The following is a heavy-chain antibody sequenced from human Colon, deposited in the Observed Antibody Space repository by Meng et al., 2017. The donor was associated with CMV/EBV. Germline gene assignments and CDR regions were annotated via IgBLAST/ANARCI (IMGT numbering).Heavy chain of an antibody. J-gene: IGHJ4*02. CDR2: FDTRGDST. CDR1: GYKFRYSS. D-gene: IGHD4-11*01. Sequence: QLQLRHSGSEVERRADLVNVSCKTSGYKFRYSSMHWMRQAPGQGLEWMGIFDTRGDSTNYAENFVGRFTMTADMSTNTMHMELSSLRSDDTAAYYCARDNSNWSTDFWGQGTLVTVSS. V-gene: IGHV1-46*01. CDR3: ARDNSNWSTDF.